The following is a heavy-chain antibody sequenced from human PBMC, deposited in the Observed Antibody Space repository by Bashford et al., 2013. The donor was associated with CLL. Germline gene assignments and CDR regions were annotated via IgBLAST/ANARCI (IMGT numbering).Heavy chain of an antibody. CDR1: GGSFSGYQ. V-gene: IGHV4-34*01. D-gene: IGHD3-3*01. CDR2: ISHSGST. CDR3: AHGWSGPDY. Sequence: SETLSLTCTVYGGSFSGYQWSWIRQFPGKGLEWIGEISHSGSTNYNPSLKSRLRISADTSKNEFSLTLVAVTAADTAVYYCAHGWSGPDYWGQGTLVTVSS. J-gene: IGHJ4*02.